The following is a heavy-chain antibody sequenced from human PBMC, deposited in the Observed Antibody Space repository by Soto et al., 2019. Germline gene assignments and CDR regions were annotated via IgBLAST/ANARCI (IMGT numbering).Heavy chain of an antibody. CDR3: TRVPGYSGYDLRDYYYYGMDV. V-gene: IGHV3-49*03. CDR2: IRSKAYGGTT. CDR1: GFTFGDYA. Sequence: PGGSLRLSCTASGFTFGDYAMSWFRQAPGKGLEWVGCIRSKAYGGTTEYAASVKGRFTISRDDSKSIAYLQMNSLKTEDTAVYYCTRVPGYSGYDLRDYYYYGMDVWGQGTTVTVSS. J-gene: IGHJ6*02. D-gene: IGHD5-12*01.